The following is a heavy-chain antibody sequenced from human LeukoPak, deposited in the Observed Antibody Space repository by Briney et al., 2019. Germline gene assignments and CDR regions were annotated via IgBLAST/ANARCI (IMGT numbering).Heavy chain of an antibody. CDR3: AKGTGLLYYFDY. V-gene: IGHV3-21*01. J-gene: IGHJ4*02. D-gene: IGHD1-26*01. CDR2: ISSSSSYI. Sequence: GGSLRLSCAASVFTFSIYSMNWVRQAPGKGLGWVSSISSSSSYIYYADSLKGRFTISRDNAKNTLYLQMNSLRADDTAVYYCAKGTGLLYYFDYWGQGTLVTVSS. CDR1: VFTFSIYS.